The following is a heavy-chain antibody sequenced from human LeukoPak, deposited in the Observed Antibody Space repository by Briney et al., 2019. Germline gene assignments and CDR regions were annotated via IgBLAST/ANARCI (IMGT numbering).Heavy chain of an antibody. CDR2: IKQDGSEK. D-gene: IGHD3-22*01. Sequence: GGSLRLSCAASGFTFSSYWMSWVRQAPGKGLEWVANIKQDGSEKYYVGSVKGRFTISRDNAKNSLYLQMNSLRAEDTAVYYCARDLKDSSGYYYVFYFDYWGQGTLVTVSS. V-gene: IGHV3-7*04. CDR1: GFTFSSYW. J-gene: IGHJ4*02. CDR3: ARDLKDSSGYYYVFYFDY.